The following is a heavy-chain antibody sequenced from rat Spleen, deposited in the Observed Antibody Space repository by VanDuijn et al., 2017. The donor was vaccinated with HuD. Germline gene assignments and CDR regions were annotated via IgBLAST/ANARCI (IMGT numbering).Heavy chain of an antibody. CDR2: ITNAAGST. Sequence: EVQLVESGGGLVQPGRSMKLSCAASGFTFSNYDMVWVRQAPAQGLKWVASITNAAGSTYYPDSVKGRFTISRDNAKSTLYLQMNSLRSEDTATYYCTGPFDYWGQGVMVTVSS. J-gene: IGHJ2*01. V-gene: IGHV5-25*01. CDR1: GFTFSNYD. CDR3: TGPFDY.